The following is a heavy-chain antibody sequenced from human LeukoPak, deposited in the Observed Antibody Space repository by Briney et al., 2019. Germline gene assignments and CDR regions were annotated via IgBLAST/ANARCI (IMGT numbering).Heavy chain of an antibody. V-gene: IGHV1-69*13. Sequence: AASVKVSCKASGGTFSSYAISWVRQAPGQGFEWMGGIIPIFGTANYAQKFQGRVTITADESTSTAYMELSSLRSEDTAVYYCARDAFGELSSWFDPWGQGTLVTVSS. CDR2: IIPIFGTA. CDR3: ARDAFGELSSWFDP. D-gene: IGHD3-10*01. J-gene: IGHJ5*02. CDR1: GGTFSSYA.